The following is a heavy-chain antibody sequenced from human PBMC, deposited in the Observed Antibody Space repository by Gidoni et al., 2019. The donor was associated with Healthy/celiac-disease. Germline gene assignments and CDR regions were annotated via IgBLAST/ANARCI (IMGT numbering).Heavy chain of an antibody. CDR1: GLTLRSYA. CDR2: ISYDGSNK. D-gene: IGHD3-9*01. CDR3: ARDREPYYDILTGYQPLDY. V-gene: IGHV3-30*04. Sequence: QVHLVESGGGVVQPGRSLRLPRAASGLTLRSYATHWVRQAPGKGLAWVAVISYDGSNKYYADSVKGRFTISRDNSKNTLYLQMNSLRAEDTAVYYCARDREPYYDILTGYQPLDYWGQGTLVTVSS. J-gene: IGHJ4*02.